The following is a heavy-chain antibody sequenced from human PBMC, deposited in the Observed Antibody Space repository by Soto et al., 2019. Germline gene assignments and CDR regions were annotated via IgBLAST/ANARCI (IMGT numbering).Heavy chain of an antibody. CDR2: ISSSSSTI. CDR1: GFTFSSYS. CDR3: ARSGYCSGGSCFPRYYGMDV. D-gene: IGHD2-15*01. V-gene: IGHV3-48*02. J-gene: IGHJ6*02. Sequence: EVQLVESGGGLVQPGGSLRLSCAASGFTFSSYSMNCVRQAPGKGLEWVSYISSSSSTIYYADSVKGRFTISRDNAKNSLYLQMNSLRDEDTAVYYCARSGYCSGGSCFPRYYGMDVWGQGTTVTVSS.